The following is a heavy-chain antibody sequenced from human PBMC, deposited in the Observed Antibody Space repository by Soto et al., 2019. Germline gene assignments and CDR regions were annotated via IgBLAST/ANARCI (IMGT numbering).Heavy chain of an antibody. CDR1: GYTFTSYD. Sequence: ASVKVSFKASGYTFTSYDINWVRQATGQGLEWMGWMNPNSGNTGYAQKFQGRVTMTRNTSISTAYMELSSLRSEDTAVYYCARELGGWYLDAFDIWGQGTMVTVSS. J-gene: IGHJ3*02. CDR3: ARELGGWYLDAFDI. V-gene: IGHV1-8*01. CDR2: MNPNSGNT. D-gene: IGHD6-19*01.